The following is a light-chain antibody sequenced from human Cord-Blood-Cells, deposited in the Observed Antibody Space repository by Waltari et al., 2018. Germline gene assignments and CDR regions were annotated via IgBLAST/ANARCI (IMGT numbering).Light chain of an antibody. Sequence: SYELTQPPSVSVSPGQPASITCSGDNMGDYYACWYQQKPGQSPVLLIYQDSKRPSGIPERFSGSNSGNTATLTISGTQAMDEADYYCQAWDSSTVVFGGGTKLTVL. CDR2: QDS. J-gene: IGLJ2*01. CDR1: NMGDYY. CDR3: QAWDSSTVV. V-gene: IGLV3-1*01.